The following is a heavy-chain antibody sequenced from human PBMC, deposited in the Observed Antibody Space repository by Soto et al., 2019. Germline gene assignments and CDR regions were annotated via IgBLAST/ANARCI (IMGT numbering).Heavy chain of an antibody. V-gene: IGHV3-23*01. D-gene: IGHD3-3*01. CDR2: ISGSGGST. Sequence: PGGSLRLSCAASGFTFSSYAMSWVRQAPGKGLEWVSAISGSGGSTYYADSVKGRFTISRDNSKNTLYLQMNSLRAEDTAVYYCAKDRGGFLEWLSEDGYFDYWGQGTLVTVSS. J-gene: IGHJ4*02. CDR3: AKDRGGFLEWLSEDGYFDY. CDR1: GFTFSSYA.